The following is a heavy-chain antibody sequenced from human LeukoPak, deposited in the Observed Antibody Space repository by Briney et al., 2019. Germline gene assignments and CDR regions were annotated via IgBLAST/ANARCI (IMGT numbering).Heavy chain of an antibody. V-gene: IGHV4-34*01. CDR1: GGSFSGYY. CDR3: ARTASGYSYGKLPYYYYYMDV. Sequence: PSETLSLTCAAYGGSFSGYYWSWIRQPPGKGLEWIGEINHSGSTNYNPSLKSRVTISVDTSKNQFSLKLSSVTAADTAVYYCARTASGYSYGKLPYYYYYMDVWGKGTTVTVSS. D-gene: IGHD5-18*01. CDR2: INHSGST. J-gene: IGHJ6*03.